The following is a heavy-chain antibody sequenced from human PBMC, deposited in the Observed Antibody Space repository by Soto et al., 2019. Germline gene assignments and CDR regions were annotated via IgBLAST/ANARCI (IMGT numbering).Heavy chain of an antibody. CDR3: TRDSGSYFSISSSYGMQV. V-gene: IGHV3-49*04. Sequence: LRLSCTASGFTFGDYAMSWVRQAPGKCLEWVGFIRSKAYGGTTEYAASVKGRFTISRDDSKSIAYLQMNSLKTEDTAVYYCTRDSGSYFSISSSYGMQVWGEGTPVTVSS. CDR1: GFTFGDYA. D-gene: IGHD1-26*01. CDR2: IRSKAYGGTT. J-gene: IGHJ6*01.